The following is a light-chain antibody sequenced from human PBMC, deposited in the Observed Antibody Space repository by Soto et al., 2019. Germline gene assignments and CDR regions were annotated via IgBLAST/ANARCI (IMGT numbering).Light chain of an antibody. J-gene: IGKJ2*01. CDR2: AAS. Sequence: DIQLTQSPSFLSASVGDRVTITCRASQAINNYLAWYQQSPGKAPKLLIYAASTLQGGVPSRFSGSGSGTEFTLTISSLQPEDFATYCCQQVNSHSYTFGQGTKLEIK. CDR3: QQVNSHSYT. V-gene: IGKV1-9*01. CDR1: QAINNY.